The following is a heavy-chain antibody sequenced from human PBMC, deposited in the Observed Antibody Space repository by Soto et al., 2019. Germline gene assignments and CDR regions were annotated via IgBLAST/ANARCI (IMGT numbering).Heavy chain of an antibody. D-gene: IGHD3-3*01. CDR2: ISGSGGST. CDR1: GFTFSSYA. J-gene: IGHJ3*02. V-gene: IGHV3-23*01. CDR3: ATSRTDYDFWSGYSDAFDI. Sequence: GGSLRLSCASSGFTFSSYAMSLVRQAPGKGLEWVSAISGSGGSTYYADSVKGRFTISRDNSKNTLYLQMNSLRAEDTAVYYCATSRTDYDFWSGYSDAFDIWGQGTMVTVSS.